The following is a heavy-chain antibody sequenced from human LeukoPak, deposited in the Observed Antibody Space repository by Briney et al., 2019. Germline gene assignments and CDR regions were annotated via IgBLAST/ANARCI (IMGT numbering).Heavy chain of an antibody. CDR3: ARGGGDS. J-gene: IGHJ4*02. CDR2: ITQEESER. D-gene: IGHD3-3*01. Sequence: GGSLRLSCAAAGLTFSTSWMNWVRQAPGKGLEWVAMITQEESERYYVDSVKGRFIISRDNVKSSLYLQMNSLRAEDTAVYYCARGGGDSWGQGTLFTVSS. V-gene: IGHV3-7*01. CDR1: GLTFSTSW.